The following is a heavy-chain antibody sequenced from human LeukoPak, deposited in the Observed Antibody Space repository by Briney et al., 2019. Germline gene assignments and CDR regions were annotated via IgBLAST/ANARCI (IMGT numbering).Heavy chain of an antibody. CDR2: IHTSGST. J-gene: IGHJ4*02. CDR3: ARRDISSGWSFDY. Sequence: SETLSLTCTVSGGPISNYHWSWIRQPAGKGLEWIGQIHTSGSTNYNPPLKSRVTMSIDTTEDQVSLTIRSVTAADTAFYYCARRDISSGWSFDYWGQGTLVTVSS. V-gene: IGHV4-4*07. D-gene: IGHD6-19*01. CDR1: GGPISNYH.